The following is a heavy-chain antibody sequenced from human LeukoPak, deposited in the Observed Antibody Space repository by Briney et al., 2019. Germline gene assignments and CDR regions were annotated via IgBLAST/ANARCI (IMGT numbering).Heavy chain of an antibody. J-gene: IGHJ5*02. CDR2: IIPNSGGT. V-gene: IGHV1-2*02. CDR1: GYTFTGYY. D-gene: IGHD3-3*01. CDR3: ARTDGHDFWSGYYLGPGNWFDP. Sequence: ASVKVSCKASGYTFTGYYMHWVRQAPGQGLEWMGWIIPNSGGTNYAQKFQGRVTMTRDTSISTAYMELSRLRSDDTAVYYCARTDGHDFWSGYYLGPGNWFDPWGQGTLVTVSS.